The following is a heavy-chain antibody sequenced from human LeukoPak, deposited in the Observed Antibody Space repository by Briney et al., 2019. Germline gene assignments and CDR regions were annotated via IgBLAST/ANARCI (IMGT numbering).Heavy chain of an antibody. J-gene: IGHJ4*02. Sequence: SSETLSLTCAVSGGPFSGYFWSWIRQSSGKGLEWIGEIHNSGTTNYNPSLNSRVTISEDTSKNQFYLNLSSVTAADTAVYYCARRYANNWGGFPFDFWAREPWSPSPQ. D-gene: IGHD3-16*01. V-gene: IGHV4-34*01. CDR1: GGPFSGYF. CDR3: ARRYANNWGGFPFDF. CDR2: IHNSGTT.